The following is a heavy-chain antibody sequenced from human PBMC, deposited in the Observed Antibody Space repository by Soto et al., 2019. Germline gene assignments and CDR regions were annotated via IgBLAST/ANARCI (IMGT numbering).Heavy chain of an antibody. D-gene: IGHD3-9*01. J-gene: IGHJ2*01. V-gene: IGHV4-34*01. Sequence: QVQLQQWGAGPLRPLETLSLTCGVSGGSFSGYYWAWIRQSPGKGLEWIGEINDRGSINYNPSLKSRVSISVETSKNHYSLNRRSVTAADTAVYYCARGSPDILTGPPWVWYFDLWGRGTLVT. CDR2: INDRGSI. CDR1: GGSFSGYY. CDR3: ARGSPDILTGPPWVWYFDL.